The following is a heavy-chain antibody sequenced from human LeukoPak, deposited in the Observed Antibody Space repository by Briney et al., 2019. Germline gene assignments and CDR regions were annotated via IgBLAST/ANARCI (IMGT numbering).Heavy chain of an antibody. CDR2: ISSSSSYI. V-gene: IGHV3-21*01. Sequence: PGGSLRLSCAASGFTFSSYSMNWVRQAPGKGLEWVSSISSSSSYIYYADSVKGRFTISRDNAKNSLYLQVNSLRAEDTAVYYCARDLTDNWNYVISEYYFDYWGQGTLVTVSS. J-gene: IGHJ4*02. D-gene: IGHD1-7*01. CDR3: ARDLTDNWNYVISEYYFDY. CDR1: GFTFSSYS.